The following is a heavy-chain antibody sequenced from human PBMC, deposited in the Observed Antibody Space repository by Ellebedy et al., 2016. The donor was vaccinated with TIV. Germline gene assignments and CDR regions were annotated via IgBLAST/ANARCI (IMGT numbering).Heavy chain of an antibody. CDR1: GFTVSNTY. CDR2: IYSGGST. D-gene: IGHD1-26*01. J-gene: IGHJ4*02. Sequence: GESLKISCAASGFTVSNTYMGWVRQAPGKGLDWVSVIYSGGSTYYADSVKGRFIISRDNSKNTLFLQMNSLRAEDTAVYYCARVTAGGGSSKTLRTFDNWGQGTLVTVSS. CDR3: ARVTAGGGSSKTLRTFDN. V-gene: IGHV3-53*01.